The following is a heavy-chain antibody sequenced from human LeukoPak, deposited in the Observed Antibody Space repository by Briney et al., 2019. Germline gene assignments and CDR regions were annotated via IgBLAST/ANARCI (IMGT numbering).Heavy chain of an antibody. V-gene: IGHV3-23*01. J-gene: IGHJ5*02. CDR2: ISGSGGST. Sequence: PGGSLRLSCAASGITFSSYAMSWVRQAPGKGLEWVSAISGSGGSTYYADSVKGRFTISRDNSKNTLYLQMNSLRAEDTAVYYCAKGPRSGIAVAGPWFDPWGQGTLVTVSS. CDR3: AKGPRSGIAVAGPWFDP. CDR1: GITFSSYA. D-gene: IGHD6-19*01.